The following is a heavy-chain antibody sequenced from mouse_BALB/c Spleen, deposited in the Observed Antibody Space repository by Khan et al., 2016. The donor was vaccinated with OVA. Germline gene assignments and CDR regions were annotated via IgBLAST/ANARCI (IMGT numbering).Heavy chain of an antibody. CDR2: INPTSGYT. CDR1: GYTFTTYW. Sequence: QVQLQQSGAELAKPGASVKMSCKASGYTFTTYWMHWVKQRPGQGLEWIGYINPTSGYTDYNEMLKERATLSAAKSSSTAYMQLSSLTSEDSAVYYCTRDRIDYWGQGTTLTGSS. CDR3: TRDRIDY. V-gene: IGHV1-7*01. J-gene: IGHJ2*01.